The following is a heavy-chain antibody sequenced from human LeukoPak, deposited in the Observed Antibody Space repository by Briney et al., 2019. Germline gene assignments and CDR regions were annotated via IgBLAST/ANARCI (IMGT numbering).Heavy chain of an antibody. CDR2: LTQDGREK. CDR1: GFTCSSYA. V-gene: IGHV3-7*01. D-gene: IGHD6-6*01. Sequence: GGSLRLSCAASGFTCSSYAMSWVLPAPGRGLEWVANLTQDGREKFYVDSVKARFTISRDNAKNSLYLQMNSLRPEDTAVYSCARDDSSSPFDYWGQGTLVTVSS. J-gene: IGHJ4*02. CDR3: ARDDSSSPFDY.